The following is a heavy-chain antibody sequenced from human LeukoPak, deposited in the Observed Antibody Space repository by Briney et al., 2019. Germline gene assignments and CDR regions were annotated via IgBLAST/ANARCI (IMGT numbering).Heavy chain of an antibody. CDR2: IYYSGNT. CDR3: ARTTEGYCRGRSCYSYYYYMDV. J-gene: IGHJ6*03. V-gene: IGHV4-39*01. CDR1: GGSINSSPYY. Sequence: SETLSLTCSVSGGSINSSPYYWGWIRQPPGKGLEWIGSIYYSGNTYYNPSLKSRVTISVDTSKNQFSLKLSSVTAADTAVYYCARTTEGYCRGRSCYSYYYYMDVWGKGTTVTVSS. D-gene: IGHD2-15*01.